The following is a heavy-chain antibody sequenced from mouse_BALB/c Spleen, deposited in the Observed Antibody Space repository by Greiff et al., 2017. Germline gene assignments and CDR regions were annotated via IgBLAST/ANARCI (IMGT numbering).Heavy chain of an antibody. CDR2: ISSGGST. CDR3: ARRGYDYDGFAY. J-gene: IGHJ3*01. Sequence: EVMLVESGGGLVKPGGSLKLSCAASGFTFSSYAMSWVRQTPEKRLEWVASISSGGSTYYPDSVKGRFTISRDNARNILYLQMSSLRSEDTAMYYCARRGYDYDGFAYWGQGTLVTVSA. D-gene: IGHD2-4*01. V-gene: IGHV5-6-5*01. CDR1: GFTFSSYA.